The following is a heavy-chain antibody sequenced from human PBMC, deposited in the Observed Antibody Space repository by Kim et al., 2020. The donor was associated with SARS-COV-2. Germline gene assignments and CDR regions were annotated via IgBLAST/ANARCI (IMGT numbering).Heavy chain of an antibody. CDR1: GFTFSSYA. Sequence: GGSLRLSCAASGFTFSSYAMHWVRQAPGKGLEWVAVISYDGSNKYYADSVKGRFTISRDNSKNTLYPQMNSLRAEDTAVYYCARALVGATPAGWYFDLWGRGTLVTVSS. D-gene: IGHD1-26*01. CDR3: ARALVGATPAGWYFDL. J-gene: IGHJ2*01. CDR2: ISYDGSNK. V-gene: IGHV3-30-3*01.